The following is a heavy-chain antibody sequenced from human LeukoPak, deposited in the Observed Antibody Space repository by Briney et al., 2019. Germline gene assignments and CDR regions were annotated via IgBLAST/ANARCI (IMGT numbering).Heavy chain of an antibody. J-gene: IGHJ4*02. Sequence: GGSLRLSCAASGFAFSSYAMSWVRQAPGKGLEWVSAISGSGGSTYYADSVKGRFTISRDNSKNTLYLQMNSLRAEDTAVYYCAKDPTYYYDSSGYNYFDYWGQGTLVTVSS. CDR1: GFAFSSYA. V-gene: IGHV3-23*01. CDR2: ISGSGGST. CDR3: AKDPTYYYDSSGYNYFDY. D-gene: IGHD3-22*01.